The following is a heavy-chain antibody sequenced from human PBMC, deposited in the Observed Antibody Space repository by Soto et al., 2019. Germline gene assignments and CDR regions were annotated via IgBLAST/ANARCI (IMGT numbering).Heavy chain of an antibody. J-gene: IGHJ4*02. CDR3: AKWVGGYYPFYPFDY. D-gene: IGHD3-3*01. Sequence: EVQLLESGGGLVQPGGSLRLSCAASGFTFSSYAMSWVRQAPGKGLEWVSAISGSGGSTYYADSVKGRFTISRDNSKNALYLQMNSLRAEDTAVYYCAKWVGGYYPFYPFDYWDQGTLVTVSS. V-gene: IGHV3-23*01. CDR2: ISGSGGST. CDR1: GFTFSSYA.